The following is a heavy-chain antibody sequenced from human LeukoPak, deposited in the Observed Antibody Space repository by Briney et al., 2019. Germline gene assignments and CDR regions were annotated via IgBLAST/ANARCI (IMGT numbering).Heavy chain of an antibody. Sequence: GGSLRLSCAASGFTFSGYSMHWVRQAPGKGLEWVAVIWYDGSNKYYADSVKGRFTISRDNSKNTLYLQMNSLRTEDTAVYFCARDYDGRGYSPAYWGQGTLVTVSS. CDR3: ARDYDGRGYSPAY. CDR2: IWYDGSNK. D-gene: IGHD3-22*01. V-gene: IGHV3-33*08. J-gene: IGHJ4*02. CDR1: GFTFSGYS.